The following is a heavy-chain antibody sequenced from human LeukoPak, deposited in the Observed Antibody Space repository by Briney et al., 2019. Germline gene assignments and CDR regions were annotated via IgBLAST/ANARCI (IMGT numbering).Heavy chain of an antibody. CDR2: IYYIGST. J-gene: IGHJ6*03. CDR1: GGSISSSSYY. Sequence: SETLSLTCTVSGGSISSSSYYWGWIRQPPGKGLEWIGNIYYIGSTYYNPSLKSRVTISVDTSKNQFSLKLSSVTAADTAVYYCARHIGGRYYYYYMDVWGKGTTVTISS. V-gene: IGHV4-39*01. CDR3: ARHIGGRYYYYYMDV. D-gene: IGHD3-16*02.